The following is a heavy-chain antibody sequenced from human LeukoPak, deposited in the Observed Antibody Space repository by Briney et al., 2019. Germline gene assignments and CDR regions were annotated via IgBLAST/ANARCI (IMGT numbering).Heavy chain of an antibody. V-gene: IGHV4-4*09. Sequence: SETLSLTCTVSGGSISSYYWSWIRQPPGKGLEWIGYIYTSGSTNYNPSLKSRVTISVDTSKNQFSLKLSSVTAADTAVYYCARQARPPKNYYDSSGYFDYWGQGTLVTVSS. CDR2: IYTSGST. J-gene: IGHJ4*02. CDR3: ARQARPPKNYYDSSGYFDY. CDR1: GGSISSYY. D-gene: IGHD3-22*01.